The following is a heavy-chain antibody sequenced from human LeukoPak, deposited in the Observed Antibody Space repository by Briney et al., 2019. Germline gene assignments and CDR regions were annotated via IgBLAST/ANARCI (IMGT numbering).Heavy chain of an antibody. J-gene: IGHJ4*02. CDR3: ARGRVEWLVRWYFDY. CDR2: INHSGST. CDR1: GYTFTSYS. Sequence: GSLRLSCAASGYTFTSYSMNWVRQAPGKGLEWIGEINHSGSTNYNPSLKSRVTISVDTSKNQFSLKLSSVTAADTAVYYCARGRVEWLVRWYFDYWGQGTLVTVSS. V-gene: IGHV4-34*01. D-gene: IGHD6-19*01.